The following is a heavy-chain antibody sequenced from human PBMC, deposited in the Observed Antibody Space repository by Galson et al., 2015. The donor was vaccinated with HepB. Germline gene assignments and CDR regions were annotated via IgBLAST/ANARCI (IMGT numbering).Heavy chain of an antibody. CDR3: ARQIGPYSSSEGWFDP. V-gene: IGHV1-2*04. D-gene: IGHD6-13*01. Sequence: SVKVSCKASGYTFTGYYMHWVRQAPGQGLEWMGWINPNSGGTNYAQKFQGWVTMTRDTSISTAYMELSRLRSDDTAVYHCARQIGPYSSSEGWFDPWGQGTLVTVSS. CDR2: INPNSGGT. J-gene: IGHJ5*02. CDR1: GYTFTGYY.